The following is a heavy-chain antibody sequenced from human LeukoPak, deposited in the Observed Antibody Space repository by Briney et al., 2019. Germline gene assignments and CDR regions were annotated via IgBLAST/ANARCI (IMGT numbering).Heavy chain of an antibody. CDR1: GYTFTSYG. Sequence: ASVKVSCKASGYTFTSYGISWVRQAPGQGLEWMGWISAYNGNTNYAQKLQGRVTMTTDTSTSTAYMELRSLRSDDTAVYYCARDCYDYVWGSYRPNYENWFDPWGQGTLVTVSS. CDR2: ISAYNGNT. J-gene: IGHJ5*02. CDR3: ARDCYDYVWGSYRPNYENWFDP. V-gene: IGHV1-18*01. D-gene: IGHD3-16*02.